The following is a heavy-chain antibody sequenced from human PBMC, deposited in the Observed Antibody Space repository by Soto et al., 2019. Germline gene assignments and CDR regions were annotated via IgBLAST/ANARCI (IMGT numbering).Heavy chain of an antibody. CDR1: GFTFDDYA. D-gene: IGHD6-13*01. J-gene: IGHJ6*02. CDR2: ISWNSGSI. V-gene: IGHV3-9*01. Sequence: PGGSLRLSCAASGFTFDDYAMHWVRQAPGKGLEWVSGISWNSGSIGYADSVKGRFTISRDNAKNSLYLQMNSLRAEDTALYYCAKDITSYSSSWLDYYYGMDVWGQGTTVTVSS. CDR3: AKDITSYSSSWLDYYYGMDV.